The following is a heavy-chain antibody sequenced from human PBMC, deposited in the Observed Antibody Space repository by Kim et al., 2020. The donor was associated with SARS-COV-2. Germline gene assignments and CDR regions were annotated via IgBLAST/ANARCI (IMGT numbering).Heavy chain of an antibody. D-gene: IGHD3-9*01. J-gene: IGHJ3*02. CDR2: INTNTGNP. Sequence: ASVKVSCKSSGYTFTSYAMNWVRQAPGQGLEWMGWINTNTGNPTYAQDFTGRFLLSLDTSVSTAYLQISSLKAEDTAVYYCAIDLGVLRYFDWSYDAFDIWGQETMVTVSS. CDR1: GYTFTSYA. V-gene: IGHV7-4-1*02. CDR3: AIDLGVLRYFDWSYDAFDI.